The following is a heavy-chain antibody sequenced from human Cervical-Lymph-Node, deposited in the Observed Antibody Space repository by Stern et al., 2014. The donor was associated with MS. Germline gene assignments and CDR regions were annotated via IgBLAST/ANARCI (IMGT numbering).Heavy chain of an antibody. J-gene: IGHJ4*02. CDR2: ISYDGSNK. CDR3: AKDSGSTTTGDYFEY. Sequence: QVQLVESGGGVVQPGRSLRLSCAASGFTFSSYGMHWVRQAPGKGLEWVAVISYDGSNKYYADSVKGRFTISRDNSKNPLYLQMNSLRAEDTAVYYCAKDSGSTTTGDYFEYWGQGTLVTVSS. V-gene: IGHV3-30*18. CDR1: GFTFSSYG. D-gene: IGHD3-10*01.